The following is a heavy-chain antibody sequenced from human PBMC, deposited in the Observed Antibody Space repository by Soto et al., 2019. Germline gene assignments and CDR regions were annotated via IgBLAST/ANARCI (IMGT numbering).Heavy chain of an antibody. V-gene: IGHV4-30-4*01. CDR1: GGSISSGDYY. CDR3: ASAGGSSVIDY. D-gene: IGHD2-8*02. J-gene: IGHJ4*02. CDR2: IYYSGST. Sequence: SETLSLTCTVSGGSISSGDYYWSWIRQPPGKGLEWIGYIYYSGSTYYNPSLKSRVTISVDTSKNQFSLKLSSVTAADTAVYYCASAGGSSVIDYWGQGTLVTVSS.